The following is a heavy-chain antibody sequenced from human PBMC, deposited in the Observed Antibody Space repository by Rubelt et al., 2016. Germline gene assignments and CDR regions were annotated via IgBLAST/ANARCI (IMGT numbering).Heavy chain of an antibody. V-gene: IGHV3-13*04. CDR3: ARVGVAGPQRGAFDY. Sequence: EVQLVESGGGLVQPGGSLRLSCAASGFTFSSYDMHWVRQATGKGLEWVSAIGTAGDTYYPGSVKGRFTISRENAKNSLYLQMNSLRAGDTAVYYCARVGVAGPQRGAFDYWGQGTLVTVSS. CDR2: IGTAGDT. J-gene: IGHJ4*02. CDR1: GFTFSSYD. D-gene: IGHD6-19*01.